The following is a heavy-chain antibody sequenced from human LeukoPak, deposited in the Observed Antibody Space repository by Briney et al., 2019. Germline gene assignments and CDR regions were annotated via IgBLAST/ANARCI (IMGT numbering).Heavy chain of an antibody. J-gene: IGHJ4*02. Sequence: GASVKVSCKASGYTFTSYYMHWVRQAPGQGLEWMGIINPSGGSTSYAQKFQGRVTMTRDTSTSTVYMELSSLRSEDTAVYYCARDPGGVVVAATLDYWGQGTLVTVSS. CDR2: INPSGGST. CDR3: ARDPGGVVVAATLDY. D-gene: IGHD2-15*01. CDR1: GYTFTSYY. V-gene: IGHV1-46*01.